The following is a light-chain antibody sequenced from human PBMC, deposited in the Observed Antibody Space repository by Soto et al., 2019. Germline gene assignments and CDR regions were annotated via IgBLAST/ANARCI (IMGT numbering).Light chain of an antibody. CDR1: QGVGST. CDR3: QQRSNWIT. J-gene: IGKJ5*01. V-gene: IGKV3D-11*01. CDR2: DAS. Sequence: EIIMTSSQATLSVSPGEIVTLSCRASQGVGSTLAWYRQQPGQAPRLLIYDASNRATGIPARFSGSGPGTDFTLTISSLEPEDFAVYYCQQRSNWITFGQGTRLEIK.